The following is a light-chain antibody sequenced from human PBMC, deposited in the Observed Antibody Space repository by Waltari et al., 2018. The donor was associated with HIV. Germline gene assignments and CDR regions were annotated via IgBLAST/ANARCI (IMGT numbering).Light chain of an antibody. CDR1: QDVINY. CDR3: QQYDKIPPT. V-gene: IGKV1-33*01. J-gene: IGKJ1*01. CDR2: DAS. Sequence: DIQMTQSPSSLSASVGDRVTITCQASQDVINYLNWYQQKPGKAPKLLIHDASKLETGVPSRFVGSGSGTDFTFTITRLQSEDIATYYCQQYDKIPPTFGQGTRVEIK.